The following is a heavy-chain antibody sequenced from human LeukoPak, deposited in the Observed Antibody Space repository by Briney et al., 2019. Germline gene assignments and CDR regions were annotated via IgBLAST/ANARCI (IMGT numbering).Heavy chain of an antibody. D-gene: IGHD3-22*01. J-gene: IGHJ4*02. CDR1: GFTFSSYA. CDR2: ISGSGGST. V-gene: IGHV3-23*01. CDR3: AKAPLLATMIVVVMGSYFDY. Sequence: GGSLRLSCGAPGFTFSSYAMSWVRQAPEKGLEWVSAISGSGGSTYYADSVKGRFTISRDNSKNTLYLQMNSLRAEDTAVYYCAKAPLLATMIVVVMGSYFDYWGQGTLVTVSS.